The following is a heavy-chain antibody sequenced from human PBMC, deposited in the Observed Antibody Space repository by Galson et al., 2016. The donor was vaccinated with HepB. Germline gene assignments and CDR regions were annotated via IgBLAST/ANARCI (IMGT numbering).Heavy chain of an antibody. D-gene: IGHD3-3*01. CDR2: INPKNSGT. CDR3: AREGPPRLTIFGVTDLRHGMDV. V-gene: IGHV1-2*04. CDR1: GYTFSDSY. J-gene: IGHJ6*02. Sequence: SVKVSCKASGYTFSDSYMHWVRQAPGQGLEWMGWINPKNSGTNYTQKFQGWVTMTRDMSISTFYMELSRLRHDDTAVYYCAREGPPRLTIFGVTDLRHGMDVWGQGTTVTVSS.